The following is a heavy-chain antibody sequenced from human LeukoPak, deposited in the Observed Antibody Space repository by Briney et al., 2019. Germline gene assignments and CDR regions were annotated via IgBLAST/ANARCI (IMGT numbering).Heavy chain of an antibody. V-gene: IGHV3-49*04. CDR2: IRPRSYGGTT. CDR3: SRSPYGFVYYFDY. D-gene: IGHD4-17*01. J-gene: IGHJ4*02. Sequence: QSGGSLILSCTASGFTFGDHAMSWVRQAPGKGLEWVGFIRPRSYGGTTEYAASVKGRFTISRDDSKSIAYLQMNSLKTEDTALYYCSRSPYGFVYYFDYWGQGTLVTVSS. CDR1: GFTFGDHA.